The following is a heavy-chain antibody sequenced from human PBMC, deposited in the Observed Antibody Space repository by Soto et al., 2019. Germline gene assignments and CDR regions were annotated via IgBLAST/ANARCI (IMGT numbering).Heavy chain of an antibody. CDR2: IYPGDSDI. V-gene: IGHV5-51*01. CDR1: AYSFTNYW. J-gene: IGHJ4*02. Sequence: GESLKISCNGSAYSFTNYWNGWVRQMPGKGLEWMGSIYPGDSDIKYSPSFQGQVTISADKSINTAYLQWSSLKALDSAMYYCARTASGHYYVGFDYWGQGTLVTVSS. CDR3: ARTASGHYYVGFDY. D-gene: IGHD3-3*01.